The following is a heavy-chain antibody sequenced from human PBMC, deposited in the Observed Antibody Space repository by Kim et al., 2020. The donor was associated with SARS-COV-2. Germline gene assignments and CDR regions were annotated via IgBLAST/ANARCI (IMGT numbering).Heavy chain of an antibody. D-gene: IGHD3-22*01. CDR2: ISYDGSNK. V-gene: IGHV3-30*04. CDR1: GFTFSSYA. Sequence: GGSLRLSCAASGFTFSSYAMHWVRQAPGKGLEWVAVISYDGSNKYYADSVKGRFTISRDNSKNTLYLQMNSLRAEDTAVYYCAYDRSGYYSSLGDAFDI. CDR3: AYDRSGYYSSLGDAFDI. J-gene: IGHJ3*02.